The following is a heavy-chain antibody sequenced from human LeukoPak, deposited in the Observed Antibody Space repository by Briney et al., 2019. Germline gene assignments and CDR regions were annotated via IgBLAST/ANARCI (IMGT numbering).Heavy chain of an antibody. V-gene: IGHV6-1*01. CDR3: ARDVATTGWYTFDY. D-gene: IGHD6-19*01. Sequence: SQTLSLTCAISGDSVSSIDGAWNWVRQSPSRGLEWLGRTYYRSKWYSDYAVPIQGRISINPDTSKNQFTLHLFSVTPDDTAVYYCARDVATTGWYTFDYWGQGTRVTVSS. J-gene: IGHJ4*02. CDR1: GDSVSSIDGA. CDR2: TYYRSKWYS.